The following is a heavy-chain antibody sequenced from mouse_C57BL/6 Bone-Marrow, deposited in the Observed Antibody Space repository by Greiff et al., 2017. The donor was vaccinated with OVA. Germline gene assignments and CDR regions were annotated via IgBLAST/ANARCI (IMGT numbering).Heavy chain of an antibody. CDR3: TRGYSNYYAMDY. CDR1: GYTFTDYE. Sequence: QVQLQQSGAELVRPGASVTLSCKASGYTFTDYEMHWVKQTPVHGLEWIGAIAPETGGTPYNQKFKGKAILTADKSSSTAYMELRSLTSEDSAVYYCTRGYSNYYAMDYWGQGTSVTVSA. J-gene: IGHJ4*01. CDR2: IAPETGGT. D-gene: IGHD2-5*01. V-gene: IGHV1-15*01.